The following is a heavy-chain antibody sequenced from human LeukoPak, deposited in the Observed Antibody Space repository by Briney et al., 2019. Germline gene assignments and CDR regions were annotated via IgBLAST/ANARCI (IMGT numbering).Heavy chain of an antibody. CDR2: ISSSSSYI. J-gene: IGHJ3*01. D-gene: IGHD5-18*01. CDR1: GFTFSHYS. CDR3: ATDSKRGYSYGSPTDGFDL. Sequence: GVLRLSCAASGFTFSHYSMNWVRQAPGKGLEWVSSISSSSSYIYYADSVKGRFTISRDNAKNSLHLQMNILRADDTAVYYCATDSKRGYSYGSPTDGFDLWGQGTMVTVSS. V-gene: IGHV3-21*01.